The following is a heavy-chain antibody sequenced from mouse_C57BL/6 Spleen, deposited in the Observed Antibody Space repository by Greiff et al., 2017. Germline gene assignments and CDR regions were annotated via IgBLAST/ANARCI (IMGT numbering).Heavy chain of an antibody. Sequence: VQLQQSGAELARPGASVKLSCKASGYTFTSYGISWVKQRTGQGLEWIGEIYPRSGNTYYNEKFKGKATLTADKSSSTAYMELRSLTSEDSAVYFCARSRGYDYDWYFDVWGTGTTVTVSS. CDR3: ARSRGYDYDWYFDV. CDR1: GYTFTSYG. V-gene: IGHV1-81*01. CDR2: IYPRSGNT. D-gene: IGHD2-4*01. J-gene: IGHJ1*03.